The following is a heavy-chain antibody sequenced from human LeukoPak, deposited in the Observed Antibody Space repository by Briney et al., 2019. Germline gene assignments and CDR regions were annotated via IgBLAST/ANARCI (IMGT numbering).Heavy chain of an antibody. V-gene: IGHV3-23*01. CDR1: GFTFSSDA. Sequence: PGGFLRLSCAASGFTFSSDAMSWVCQAPGKGLEWVSAISGSGGSTYYADSVNGRFTISRDNSKNTLYLQMNSLRAEDTAVYYCAREAVAGGLNLNYFDYWGQGTLVTVSS. CDR3: AREAVAGGLNLNYFDY. J-gene: IGHJ4*02. D-gene: IGHD6-19*01. CDR2: ISGSGGST.